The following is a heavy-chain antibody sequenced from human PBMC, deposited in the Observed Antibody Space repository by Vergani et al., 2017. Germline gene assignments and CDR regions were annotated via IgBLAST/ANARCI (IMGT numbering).Heavy chain of an antibody. J-gene: IGHJ6*02. CDR2: IYTSGST. Sequence: QVQLQESGPGLVKPSETLSLTCTVSGGSISSYYWSWIRQPPGKGLEWIGYIYTSGSTNYNPTLKSRVTIAVDTSKNQFSLKLSSVTAADTAVYYCAGGGYNWGGTGMDVWGQGTTVTVSS. D-gene: IGHD5-24*01. V-gene: IGHV4-4*09. CDR1: GGSISSYY. CDR3: AGGGYNWGGTGMDV.